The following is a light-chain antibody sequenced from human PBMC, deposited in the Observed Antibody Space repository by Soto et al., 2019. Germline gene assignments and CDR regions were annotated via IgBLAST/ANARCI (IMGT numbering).Light chain of an antibody. J-gene: IGKJ1*01. CDR2: DAS. Sequence: QMTQSPSTLSASVGDTVTVTCRASQSVSSWLAWYQQKPGKAPKLLIYDASSLESGVPSRFSGSGSGTEFTLTISSLQPDDFATYYCQHITFGQATK. CDR3: QHIT. CDR1: QSVSSW. V-gene: IGKV1-5*01.